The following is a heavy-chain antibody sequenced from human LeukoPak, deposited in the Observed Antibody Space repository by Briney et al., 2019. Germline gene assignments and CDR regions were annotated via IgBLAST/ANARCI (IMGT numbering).Heavy chain of an antibody. J-gene: IGHJ4*02. D-gene: IGHD3-16*02. CDR2: IYYSGST. CDR3: ARGANDYVWGTYRY. V-gene: IGHV4-59*08. CDR1: GGSIRSNY. Sequence: SETLSLTCTVSGGSIRSNYWSWVRQPPGKGLEWIGYIYYSGSTNYNPSLKSRVTISVDTSKNQFSLKLTSVTATDTAVYYCARGANDYVWGTYRYWGQGTLVTVSS.